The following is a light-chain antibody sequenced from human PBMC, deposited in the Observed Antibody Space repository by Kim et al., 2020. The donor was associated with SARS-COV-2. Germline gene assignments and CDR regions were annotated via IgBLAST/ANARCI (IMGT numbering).Light chain of an antibody. J-gene: IGLJ3*02. CDR1: NGNSNYS. V-gene: IGLV4-60*03. CDR2: LEGSGSY. Sequence: SFQLTCTVSNGNSNYSIAWHQQEPVKAPQYLMKLEGSGSYNKGIGVPDRFSGSSSGADRYLTISILQSEDEADYYCETWDSNTWVFGGVTQLTVL. CDR3: ETWDSNTWV.